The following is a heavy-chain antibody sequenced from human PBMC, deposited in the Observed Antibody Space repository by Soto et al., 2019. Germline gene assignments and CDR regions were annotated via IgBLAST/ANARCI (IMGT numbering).Heavy chain of an antibody. V-gene: IGHV1-18*01. Sequence: QVQLVQSGAEVKKPGASVKVSCKASGYTFTSYGISWVRRATGQGLEWMGWISAYNGNKKYAQKFQGRVTMTTDTSTSTAYMELRSLRSDHTAVYYCARALNLGLAAGWGQGTLVTVSS. CDR2: ISAYNGNK. D-gene: IGHD6-13*01. CDR3: ARALNLGLAAG. J-gene: IGHJ4*02. CDR1: GYTFTSYG.